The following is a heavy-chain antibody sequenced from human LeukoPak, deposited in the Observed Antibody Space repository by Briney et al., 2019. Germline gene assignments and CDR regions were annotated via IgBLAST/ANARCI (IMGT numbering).Heavy chain of an antibody. D-gene: IGHD2-15*01. J-gene: IGHJ4*02. V-gene: IGHV3-30*02. Sequence: PGGSLRLSCAASGFTFSSYGMHWVREAPGKGLEWGAFIRYDASNKYYADSVKGRFTISRDNSKNTLYLQMSSLRAEDTAVYYCAKDQIPIVVVVAGGSLSLDYWGQGTLVTVSS. CDR2: IRYDASNK. CDR3: AKDQIPIVVVVAGGSLSLDY. CDR1: GFTFSSYG.